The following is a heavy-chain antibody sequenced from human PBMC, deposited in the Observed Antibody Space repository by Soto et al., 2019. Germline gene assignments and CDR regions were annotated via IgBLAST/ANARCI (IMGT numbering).Heavy chain of an antibody. CDR1: GYTFTSYD. D-gene: IGHD4-17*01. CDR3: ARGEAGYGDYVGWYYFDY. CDR2: MNPNSGNT. V-gene: IGHV1-8*01. J-gene: IGHJ4*02. Sequence: ASVKVSCKASGYTFTSYDINWVRQATGQGLEWMGWMNPNSGNTGYAQKFQGRVTMTRNTSISTAYMELSSLRSEDTAVYYCARGEAGYGDYVGWYYFDYWGQGTLVTVSS.